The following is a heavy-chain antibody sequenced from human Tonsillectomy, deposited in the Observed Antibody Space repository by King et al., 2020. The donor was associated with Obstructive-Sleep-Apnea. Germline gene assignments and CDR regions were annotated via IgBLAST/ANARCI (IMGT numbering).Heavy chain of an antibody. CDR3: AASSGYGSFDY. D-gene: IGHD5-12*01. J-gene: IGHJ4*02. Sequence: VQLVESGGGLVQPGGSLRLSCAASGFTFSSYAMTWVRQAPGEGLEWVSSISGSGGSTYYADSVKGRFTMSRDNSKNTLYLQMNSLRAEDTAVFYCAASSGYGSFDYWGQGTLVTVSS. V-gene: IGHV3-23*04. CDR2: ISGSGGST. CDR1: GFTFSSYA.